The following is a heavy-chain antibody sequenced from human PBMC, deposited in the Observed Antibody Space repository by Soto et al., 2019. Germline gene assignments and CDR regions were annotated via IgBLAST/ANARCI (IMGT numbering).Heavy chain of an antibody. CDR1: GGSISSGGYY. D-gene: IGHD3-9*01. J-gene: IGHJ4*02. Sequence: PSETLSLTCTVSGGSISSGGYYWSWIRQHPGKGLEWIGYIYYSGSTYYNPSLKSRVTISVDTSKNQFSLKLSSVTAADTAVYYCARGVLRYFDWLLPIDYWGQGTLVTVSS. CDR3: ARGVLRYFDWLLPIDY. V-gene: IGHV4-31*03. CDR2: IYYSGST.